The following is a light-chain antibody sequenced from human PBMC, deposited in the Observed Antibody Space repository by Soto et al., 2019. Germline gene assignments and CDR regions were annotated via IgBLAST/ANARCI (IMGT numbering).Light chain of an antibody. J-gene: IGKJ4*01. CDR3: HHYGTTEIT. V-gene: IGKV3-20*01. Sequence: EIVLTQSPGTLSLSPGERATLSCRASQSVTSYYLAWYQQKPGQAPRLLLYGASSRAIGIPDRFGGSGSGTDFTLTISRLEPDDFAVYYCHHYGTTEITFGGGTRVEIK. CDR2: GAS. CDR1: QSVTSYY.